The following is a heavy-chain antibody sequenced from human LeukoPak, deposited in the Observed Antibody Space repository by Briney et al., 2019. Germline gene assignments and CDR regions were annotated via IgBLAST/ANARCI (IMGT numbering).Heavy chain of an antibody. CDR3: ASNSPLPGSYSYSYFDY. CDR2: IYWDDDK. D-gene: IGHD3-10*01. J-gene: IGHJ4*02. Sequence: SGPTLVNPTQTLTLTCTFSGFSLSTSGVGVGWIRQPPGKALEWLALIYWDDDKRYSPSLKSRLTITKDTSKNQVVLTMTNMDPVDTATYYCASNSPLPGSYSYSYFDYWGQGTLVTVSS. V-gene: IGHV2-5*02. CDR1: GFSLSTSGVG.